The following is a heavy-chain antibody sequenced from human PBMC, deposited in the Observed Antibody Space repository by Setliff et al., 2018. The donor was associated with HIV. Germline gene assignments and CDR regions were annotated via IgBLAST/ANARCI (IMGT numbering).Heavy chain of an antibody. Sequence: PGGSLRLSCSTSGFTFSNYAMHWVRQAPGKGLEWVANIKQDGSEIHYVDSVKGRFTISRDNAKNSLYLQMISLRAEDTAVYDCARDRLGVKGYYYMGVWGKGTTVTVSS. J-gene: IGHJ6*03. D-gene: IGHD3-10*01. CDR2: IKQDGSEI. CDR3: ARDRLGVKGYYYMGV. V-gene: IGHV3-7*03. CDR1: GFTFSNYA.